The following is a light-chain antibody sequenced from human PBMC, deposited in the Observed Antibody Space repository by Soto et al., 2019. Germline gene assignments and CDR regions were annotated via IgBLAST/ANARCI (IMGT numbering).Light chain of an antibody. CDR3: CSYAGNNTLV. CDR1: RSNVGSYNF. J-gene: IGLJ3*02. Sequence: SALTQPASVSGSPGQSITISCTGTRSNVGSYNFVSWYRQYPGKAPELIIYEVSQRPSTFFNRFSGSKSGNTASLTVSGLQSDDEADYYCCSYAGNNTLVFGGGTKVTVL. V-gene: IGLV2-23*02. CDR2: EVS.